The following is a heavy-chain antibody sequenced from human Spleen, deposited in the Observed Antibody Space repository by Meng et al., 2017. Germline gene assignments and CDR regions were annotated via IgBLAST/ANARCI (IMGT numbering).Heavy chain of an antibody. CDR2: MSSSGGST. Sequence: GESLKISCATSGFTFSNNAMSWVRQAPGKGLEWVSGMSSSGGSTYYADSVRGRFTIFRDNSKNTLYLQMNSLRAEDTAVYYCAKVSQWELIYYFDYWGQGTLVTVSS. V-gene: IGHV3-23*01. J-gene: IGHJ4*02. CDR1: GFTFSNNA. CDR3: AKVSQWELIYYFDY. D-gene: IGHD1-26*01.